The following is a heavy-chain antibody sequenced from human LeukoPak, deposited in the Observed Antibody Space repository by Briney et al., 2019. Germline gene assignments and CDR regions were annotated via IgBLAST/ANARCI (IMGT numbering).Heavy chain of an antibody. CDR1: GFTFSSYA. CDR2: ISYDGSNK. Sequence: GGSLRLSCAASGFTFSSYAMHWVRQAPGKGLEWVAVISYDGSNKYYADSVKGRFTISRDNSKNTLYLQMNSLRAEDTAVYYCARDPVASPLVAFDIWGQGTMVTVSS. J-gene: IGHJ3*02. V-gene: IGHV3-30-3*01. D-gene: IGHD2-21*01. CDR3: ARDPVASPLVAFDI.